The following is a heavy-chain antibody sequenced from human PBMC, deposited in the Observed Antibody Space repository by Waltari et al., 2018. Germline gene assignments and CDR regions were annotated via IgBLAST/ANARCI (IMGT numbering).Heavy chain of an antibody. V-gene: IGHV4-34*01. CDR1: GGSFRGYY. D-gene: IGHD5-18*01. Sequence: QVQLQQWGAGLLKPSETLSLTCAVYGGSFRGYYWRWIRHPPAKGPEWNGEINHSGSTNYNPSLKSRVTISVDTSKNQFSLKLSSVTAADTAVYYCARGGDYFGYSYGYRYYYYMDVWGKGTTVTVSS. CDR2: INHSGST. CDR3: ARGGDYFGYSYGYRYYYYMDV. J-gene: IGHJ6*03.